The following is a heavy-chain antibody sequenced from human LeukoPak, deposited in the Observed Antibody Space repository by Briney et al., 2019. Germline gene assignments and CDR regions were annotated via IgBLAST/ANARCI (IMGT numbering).Heavy chain of an antibody. D-gene: IGHD6-13*01. CDR2: ISYDGSNK. CDR3: ARDRVAAAGD. Sequence: GRSLRLSCAASGFTFSSYAMHWVRQAPGKGLEWVAVISYDGSNKYYADSVKGRFTISRDNSKNTLYLRMNSLRAEDTAVYYCARDRVAAAGDWGQGTLVTVSS. J-gene: IGHJ4*02. CDR1: GFTFSSYA. V-gene: IGHV3-30*04.